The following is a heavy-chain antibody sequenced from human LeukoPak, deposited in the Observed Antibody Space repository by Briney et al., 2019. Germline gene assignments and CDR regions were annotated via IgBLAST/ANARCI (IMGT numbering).Heavy chain of an antibody. CDR1: GGSITNSYY. J-gene: IGHJ4*02. CDR3: ARQYDYNRAIYSKLDF. V-gene: IGHV4-39*01. D-gene: IGHD3-10*02. Sequence: PSETLSLTCTVSGGSITNSYYWGWIRQPPGKGLEWIGSMYYSGSTYYNPSLKSRVTISVDTSKNQFSLKLSSVTAADTAVYYCARQYDYNRAIYSKLDFWGQGTLVTVSS. CDR2: MYYSGST.